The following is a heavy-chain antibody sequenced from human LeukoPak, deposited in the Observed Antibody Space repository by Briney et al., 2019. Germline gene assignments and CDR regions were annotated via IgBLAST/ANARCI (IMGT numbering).Heavy chain of an antibody. D-gene: IGHD6-19*01. V-gene: IGHV3-30*04. J-gene: IGHJ4*02. CDR1: GFTFSSYA. CDR3: ASDPHLGMAVSGTVGLL. Sequence: PGRSLRLSCAAPGFTFSSYAMHWVRQAPGKGLEWVTIISYDGSNRYYADSVKGRFTISRDNSKNTLYLQMNSLRAEDTAVYYCASDPHLGMAVSGTVGLLWGQGTLVTVSS. CDR2: ISYDGSNR.